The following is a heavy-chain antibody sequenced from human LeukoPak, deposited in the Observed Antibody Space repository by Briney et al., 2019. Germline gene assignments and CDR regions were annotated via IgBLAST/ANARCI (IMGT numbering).Heavy chain of an antibody. J-gene: IGHJ4*02. Sequence: PAGGTLRPSCSASGFSFSSYAMSWVRQAPGKGLEWVSGISWNSGSIGYADSVKGRFTISRDNAKNSLYLQMNSLRAEDTALYYCAKDLEGSGYYYRFDYWGQGTLVTVSS. D-gene: IGHD3-22*01. V-gene: IGHV3-9*01. CDR1: GFSFSSYA. CDR2: ISWNSGSI. CDR3: AKDLEGSGYYYRFDY.